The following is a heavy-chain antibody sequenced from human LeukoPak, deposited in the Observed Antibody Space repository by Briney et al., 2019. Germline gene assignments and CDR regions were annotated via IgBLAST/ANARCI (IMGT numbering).Heavy chain of an antibody. CDR2: ISSSGSST. Sequence: PGGSLRLSCAASGFTFSDYYMTWIRQAPGKGLEWVSYISSSGSSTYYADSVKGRFTISRDNAKNSLYLQMNSLRAEDTAVYYCARDLEWLRFRGHVDVWGQGTTVTVSS. V-gene: IGHV3-11*01. J-gene: IGHJ6*02. D-gene: IGHD5-12*01. CDR3: ARDLEWLRFRGHVDV. CDR1: GFTFSDYY.